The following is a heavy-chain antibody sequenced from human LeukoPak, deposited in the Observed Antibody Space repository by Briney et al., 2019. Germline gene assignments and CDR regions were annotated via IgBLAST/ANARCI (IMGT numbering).Heavy chain of an antibody. CDR2: ISGSGA. CDR1: GFTFSSYA. CDR3: AKDYYDSSGPCYFDY. J-gene: IGHJ4*02. Sequence: GGSLRLSCAAYGFTFSSYAISWVRQAPGKGLEWVSAISGSGAYYADSVKGRFTISRDNSKNTLYLQMNSLRAEDTAVYYCAKDYYDSSGPCYFDYWGQGTLVTVSS. V-gene: IGHV3-23*01. D-gene: IGHD3-22*01.